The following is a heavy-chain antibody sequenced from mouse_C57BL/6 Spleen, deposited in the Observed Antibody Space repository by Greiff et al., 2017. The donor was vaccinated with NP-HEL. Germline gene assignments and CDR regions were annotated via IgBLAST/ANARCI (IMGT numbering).Heavy chain of an antibody. CDR2: IDPSGSYT. CDR3: ARERHGPLDY. Sequence: QVQLQQPGAELVMPGASVKLSCKASGYPFTSYWMHWVKQRPGQGLEWIGEIDPSGSYTNYNQKFKGKSTLTVDKSSSTAYMQLSSLTSEDSAVYYCARERHGPLDYWGQGTTLTVSS. CDR1: GYPFTSYW. J-gene: IGHJ2*01. V-gene: IGHV1-69*01.